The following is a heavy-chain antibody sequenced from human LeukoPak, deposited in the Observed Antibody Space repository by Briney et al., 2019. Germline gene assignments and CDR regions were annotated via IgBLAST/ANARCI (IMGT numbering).Heavy chain of an antibody. J-gene: IGHJ4*02. D-gene: IGHD3-22*01. CDR2: ISSSSSAI. V-gene: IGHV3-48*02. Sequence: GGSLRLSCAASGFPFSSSSMSWVCQAPGGGLEWVSYISSSSSAIYYADSVRGRFTISRDNAKNSLYLQMNSLRDEDTAVYYCAKSSYYDASGYYREYYFDYWGQGTLVTVSS. CDR3: AKSSYYDASGYYREYYFDY. CDR1: GFPFSSSS.